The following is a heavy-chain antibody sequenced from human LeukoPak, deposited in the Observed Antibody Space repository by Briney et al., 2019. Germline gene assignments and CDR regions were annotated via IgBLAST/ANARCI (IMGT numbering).Heavy chain of an antibody. J-gene: IGHJ4*02. CDR2: TTSGGGFK. CDR1: GFPFSDFH. CDR3: ARVRPGSSGSYYRTS. D-gene: IGHD3-22*01. Sequence: GGSLRLSCVGAGFPFSDFHMSWIRQAPGKGLEWVSYTTSGGGFKYYADSVKGRFSISRDDSKNSVFLQMNSLRVEDTAVYYCARVRPGSSGSYYRTSWGQGTLVTVSS. V-gene: IGHV3-11*04.